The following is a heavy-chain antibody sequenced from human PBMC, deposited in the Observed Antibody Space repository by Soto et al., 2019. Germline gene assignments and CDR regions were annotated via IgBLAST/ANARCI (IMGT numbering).Heavy chain of an antibody. CDR1: GDSISTSNYY. V-gene: IGHV4-39*07. Sequence: PSETLSLTCSVSGDSISTSNYYWGWIPQPPGKGREWNGHLFYSGGTYYPPSLKSRVSISVATSKNEFSLKLTSITAADTAIYFCASRGGGGYLFDSWGQGIMVTVSS. D-gene: IGHD5-12*01. CDR2: LFYSGGT. J-gene: IGHJ4*02. CDR3: ASRGGGGYLFDS.